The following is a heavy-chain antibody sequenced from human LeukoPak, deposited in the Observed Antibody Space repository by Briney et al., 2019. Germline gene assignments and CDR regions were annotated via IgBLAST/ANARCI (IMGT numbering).Heavy chain of an antibody. CDR1: GYTFTGYY. J-gene: IGHJ4*02. V-gene: IGHV1-2*02. D-gene: IGHD3-16*02. CDR3: ARDTPDFYYDYVWGSYRFDY. CDR2: INPNSGGT. Sequence: ASVKVSCKASGYTFTGYYMHWVRQAPGQGLEWMGWINPNSGGTNYAQKFQGRVTMTRDTSISTAHMELSRLRSDDTAVYYCARDTPDFYYDYVWGSYRFDYWGQGTLVTVSS.